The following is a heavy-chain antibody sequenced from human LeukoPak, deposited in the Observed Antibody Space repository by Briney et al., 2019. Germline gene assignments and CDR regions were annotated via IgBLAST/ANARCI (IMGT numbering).Heavy chain of an antibody. Sequence: GGSLRLSCAVSTFTVASNYMSWVRQAPGKGLEWVSAISGSGGSTYYADSVKGRFTISRDNSKNTLYLQMNSLRAEDTAVYYCAIHSSGWYFDYWGQGTLFTVSS. CDR3: AIHSSGWYFDY. V-gene: IGHV3-23*01. CDR2: ISGSGGST. D-gene: IGHD6-19*01. J-gene: IGHJ4*02. CDR1: TFTVASNY.